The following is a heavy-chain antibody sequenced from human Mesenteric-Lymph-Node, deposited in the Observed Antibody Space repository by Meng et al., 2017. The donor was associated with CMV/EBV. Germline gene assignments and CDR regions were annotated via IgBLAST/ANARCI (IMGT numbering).Heavy chain of an antibody. CDR2: MNYIGTT. J-gene: IGHJ4*02. D-gene: IGHD3-3*01. CDR3: ARGRFFGDFHY. V-gene: IGHV4-59*01. Sequence: SETLSLTCAVYGGSFSGYYWSWIRQAPGKGLEWIGFMNYIGTTNYNPSLKSRVTISLDASKNHVSLGLTSVTAADTAVYYCARGRFFGDFHYWGQGSLVTVSS. CDR1: GGSFSGYY.